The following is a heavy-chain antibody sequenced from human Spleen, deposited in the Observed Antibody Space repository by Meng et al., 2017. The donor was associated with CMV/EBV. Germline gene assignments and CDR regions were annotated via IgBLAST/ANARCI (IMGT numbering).Heavy chain of an antibody. CDR1: GHSFSNYY. V-gene: IGHV1-46*01. J-gene: IGHJ4*02. CDR3: ARAGVGSGYYFDY. Sequence: CKASGHSFSNYYIHWVRQDPGQGLEWMGVINPYADTTGYAQKFRGRVTMTRDTSASTVYMELSGLRSEDTAVYFCARAGVGSGYYFDYWGQGTLVTVSS. D-gene: IGHD3-10*01. CDR2: INPYADTT.